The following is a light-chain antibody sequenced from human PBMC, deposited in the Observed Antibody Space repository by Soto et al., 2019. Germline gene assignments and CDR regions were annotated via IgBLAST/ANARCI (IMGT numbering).Light chain of an antibody. J-gene: IGKJ2*01. CDR2: AAS. V-gene: IGKV1-39*01. Sequence: DIPMTQSPSSLSASVGDRVTITCRASQSISSYLNWYQQKPGKAPKFLIYAASSLQSGVPSRFSGRGSGTDFALTISCLQPEDFATYYCRQSYSTPYTFGQETKLEIQ. CDR3: RQSYSTPYT. CDR1: QSISSY.